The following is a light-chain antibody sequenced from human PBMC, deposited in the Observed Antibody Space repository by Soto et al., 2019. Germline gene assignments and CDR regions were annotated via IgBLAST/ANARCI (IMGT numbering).Light chain of an antibody. Sequence: EIVLTQSPGTLSLSLGDRATLSCRASQSISSSFLAWYQQRPGQAPRLLLYGASRRATGIPDRFSGSGSGTDFTLTISRLEPEDFAVYYCQQYGSSPRPFGGGTKVDIK. J-gene: IGKJ4*01. CDR1: QSISSSF. V-gene: IGKV3-20*01. CDR3: QQYGSSPRP. CDR2: GAS.